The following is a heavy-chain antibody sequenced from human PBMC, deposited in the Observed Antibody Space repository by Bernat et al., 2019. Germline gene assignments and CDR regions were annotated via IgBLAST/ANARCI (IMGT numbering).Heavy chain of an antibody. D-gene: IGHD1-1*01. CDR1: GCTFSNYA. Sequence: QVQLVQSGAEAKKAGSSVKVSCKASGCTFSNYAISWVRQAPGQGLEWMGGIIPIFGTANYAQKFQGRVTITADESTNTAYMELSSLRSEDTAVYYCARDEGDNGDYWGQGTLVTVSS. CDR2: IIPIFGTA. V-gene: IGHV1-69*01. CDR3: ARDEGDNGDY. J-gene: IGHJ4*02.